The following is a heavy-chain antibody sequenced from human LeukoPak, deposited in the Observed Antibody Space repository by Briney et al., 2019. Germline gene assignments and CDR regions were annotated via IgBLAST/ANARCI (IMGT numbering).Heavy chain of an antibody. CDR2: INSDGSSP. CDR3: VRDNYGVDY. Sequence: PGGSLRLSCAASGFTFSRYWMQWVRQAPGKGLVWVSHINSDGSSPTYEDSVQGRFTTSRDNAKNTLYLQMNSLRAEDTAVYYCVRDNYGVDYWGQGTLVTASS. V-gene: IGHV3-74*03. J-gene: IGHJ4*02. D-gene: IGHD3-10*01. CDR1: GFTFSRYW.